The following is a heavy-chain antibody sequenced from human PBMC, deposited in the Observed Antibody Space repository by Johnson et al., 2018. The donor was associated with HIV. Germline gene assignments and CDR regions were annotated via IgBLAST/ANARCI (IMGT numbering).Heavy chain of an antibody. CDR2: IWYDGSNK. J-gene: IGHJ3*02. CDR3: AKGLTLRGSYYDAFDI. D-gene: IGHD1-26*01. V-gene: IGHV3-33*06. CDR1: GFTFSSYG. Sequence: VQLVESGGGVVQPGRSLRLSCAASGFTFSSYGMHWVRQAPGKGLEWVAVIWYDGSNKYYADSVKGRFTISRDNSKNTLYLQMNSLRAEDTAVYYCAKGLTLRGSYYDAFDIWGQGTVVTVSS.